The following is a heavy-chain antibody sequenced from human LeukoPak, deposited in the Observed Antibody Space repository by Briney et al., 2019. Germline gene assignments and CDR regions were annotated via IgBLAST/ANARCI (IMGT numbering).Heavy chain of an antibody. CDR2: ISSDGGST. D-gene: IGHD5-24*01. CDR1: GFTFSTYA. Sequence: GGSLRLSCSASGFTFSTYAIHWVRQAPGKGLEYVSAISSDGGSTYYADSVKGRFTISRDNSKNTLYLQMSSLRAEDTAVYYCVKERLQFSSSSLSFDYWGQETLVTVSS. CDR3: VKERLQFSSSSLSFDY. J-gene: IGHJ4*02. V-gene: IGHV3-64D*06.